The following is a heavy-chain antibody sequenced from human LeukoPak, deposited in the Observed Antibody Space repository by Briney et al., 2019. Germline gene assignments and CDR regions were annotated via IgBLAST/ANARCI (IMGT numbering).Heavy chain of an antibody. J-gene: IGHJ6*02. Sequence: GGSLRLSCAASGFTFSSYAMHWVRQAPGKGLEWVALISYDGNNKYYADSVKGRFTISRDNSKNRLYLQMNSLRAEDTAVYYCARGAATMVRGVGMDVWGQGTTVTVSS. CDR2: ISYDGNNK. D-gene: IGHD3-10*01. CDR1: GFTFSSYA. V-gene: IGHV3-30-3*01. CDR3: ARGAATMVRGVGMDV.